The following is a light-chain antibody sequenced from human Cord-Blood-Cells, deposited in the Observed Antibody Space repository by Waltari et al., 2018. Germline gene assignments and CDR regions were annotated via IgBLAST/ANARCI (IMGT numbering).Light chain of an antibody. J-gene: IGLJ3*02. Sequence: QSALTQPASASGSPGQSITISCTGTSSDVGGYNLVSWYQQHPGKAPKLMIYEGSKRPSGVSNRFAGSKSGNMASLTISGHQAEDEADYYCCSYAGSSTWVFGGGTKLTVL. V-gene: IGLV2-23*01. CDR2: EGS. CDR3: CSYAGSSTWV. CDR1: SSDVGGYNL.